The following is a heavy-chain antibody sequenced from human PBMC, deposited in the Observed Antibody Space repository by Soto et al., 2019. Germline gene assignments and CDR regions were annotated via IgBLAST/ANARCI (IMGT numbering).Heavy chain of an antibody. CDR2: ISGSGGST. J-gene: IGHJ5*02. D-gene: IGHD1-20*01. V-gene: IGHV3-23*01. Sequence: LRLSCAASGFTFSSYAMSWVRQAPGKGLEWVSAISGSGGSTYYADSVKGRFTISRDNSKNTLYLQMNSLRAEDTAVYYCAKATRYNWNPNWFDPWGQGTLVTVS. CDR3: AKATRYNWNPNWFDP. CDR1: GFTFSSYA.